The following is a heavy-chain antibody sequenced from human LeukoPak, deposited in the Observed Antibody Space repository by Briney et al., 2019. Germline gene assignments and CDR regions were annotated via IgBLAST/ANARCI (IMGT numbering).Heavy chain of an antibody. Sequence: SETLSLTCTVSGGSISSGVYYWSWIRQHPGKGLEWIGYIYYSGSTYYNPSLKSRVTISVDTSKNQFSLKLSSVTAADTAVYYCARARYSTGYYYFDYWGQGTLVTVSS. J-gene: IGHJ4*02. CDR1: GGSISSGVYY. V-gene: IGHV4-31*03. CDR2: IYYSGST. CDR3: ARARYSTGYYYFDY. D-gene: IGHD3-22*01.